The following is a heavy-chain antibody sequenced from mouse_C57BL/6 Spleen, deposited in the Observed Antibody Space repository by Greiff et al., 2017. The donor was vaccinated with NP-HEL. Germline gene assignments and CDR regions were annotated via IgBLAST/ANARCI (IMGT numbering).Heavy chain of an antibody. CDR3: ARLTGTGSYWYFDV. CDR1: GYTFTDYY. D-gene: IGHD4-1*01. Sequence: VQLQQSGPVLVKPGASVKMSCKASGYTFTDYYMNWVKQSHGKSLEWIGVINPYNGGTSYNQKFKGKATLTVDKSSSTAYMELNSLTSEDSAVYYCARLTGTGSYWYFDVWGTGTTVTVSS. CDR2: INPYNGGT. J-gene: IGHJ1*03. V-gene: IGHV1-19*01.